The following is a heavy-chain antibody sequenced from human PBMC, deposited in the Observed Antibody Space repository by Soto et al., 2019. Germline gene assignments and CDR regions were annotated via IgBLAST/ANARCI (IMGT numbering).Heavy chain of an antibody. V-gene: IGHV4-31*03. Sequence: QVQLQESGPGLVKPSQTLSLTCTVSGGSISSGGYYWSWIRQHPGKGLEWIGYIYYSGSTYYTPSLKSRVTISVDTSKNQFSLKLKSVTAADTAVYFCAGGGWSDYYDSGGLDLWVWGQGTLVTVSS. D-gene: IGHD3-22*01. CDR1: GGSISSGGYY. CDR2: IYYSGST. CDR3: AGGGWSDYYDSGGLDLWV. J-gene: IGHJ4*02.